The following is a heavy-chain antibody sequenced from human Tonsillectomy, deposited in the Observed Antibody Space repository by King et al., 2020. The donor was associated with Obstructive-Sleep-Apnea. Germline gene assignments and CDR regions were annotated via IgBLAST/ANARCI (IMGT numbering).Heavy chain of an antibody. CDR3: ARDPTEDGYYFEP. Sequence: VQLVESGPEVKKPGASVKVSCKASGSASFNFGISWVRQAPGQGLEWMGRISTSNGDTNYAQKFQGRVTMTADTSTRTAHMELRSLRSDDTAVFYCARDPTEDGYYFEPWGQGTLVTVSS. CDR2: ISTSNGDT. CDR1: GSASFNFG. J-gene: IGHJ4*02. D-gene: IGHD5-24*01. V-gene: IGHV1-18*01.